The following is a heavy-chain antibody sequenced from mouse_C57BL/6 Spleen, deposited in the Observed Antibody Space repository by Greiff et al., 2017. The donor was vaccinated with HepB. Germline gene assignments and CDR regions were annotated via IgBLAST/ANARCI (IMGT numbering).Heavy chain of an antibody. Sequence: VQLQQSGPELVKPGASVKISCKASGYAFSSSWMNWVKQRPGKGLEWIGRIYPGDGDTNYNGKFKGKATLTADISSSTAYMQLSSLTSEDSAVYFCAREDSNYFDYWGQGTTLTVSS. V-gene: IGHV1-82*01. D-gene: IGHD2-5*01. CDR1: GYAFSSSW. CDR3: AREDSNYFDY. J-gene: IGHJ2*01. CDR2: IYPGDGDT.